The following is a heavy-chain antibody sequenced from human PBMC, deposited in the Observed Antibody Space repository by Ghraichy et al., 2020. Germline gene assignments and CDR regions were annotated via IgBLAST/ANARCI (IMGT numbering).Heavy chain of an antibody. J-gene: IGHJ4*02. V-gene: IGHV4-38-2*02. Sequence: SETLSLTCTVSGYSISSGYYWGWIRQPPGKGLEWIGSIYHSGSTYYNPPLKSRVTISVDTSKNQFSLKLSSVTAADTAVYYCARDNLDSSGLHFHWGQGTLVTVSS. CDR1: GYSISSGYY. D-gene: IGHD3-22*01. CDR3: ARDNLDSSGLHFH. CDR2: IYHSGST.